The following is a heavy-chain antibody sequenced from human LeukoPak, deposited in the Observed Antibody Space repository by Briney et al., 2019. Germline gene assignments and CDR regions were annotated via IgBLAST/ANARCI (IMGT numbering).Heavy chain of an antibody. D-gene: IGHD5-18*01. V-gene: IGHV3-23*01. CDR3: VTSPDYGYGEF. CDR1: GFTFSSSA. CDR2: ISGSGVFT. Sequence: GGALRLSCAVSGFTFSSSALTGVRQAPGKGLEWVSAISGSGVFTYYADSVKGRFTISRDNSKNTLDLQITSLGAEDTAVYYCVTSPDYGYGEFWGQGTLVTVSS. J-gene: IGHJ4*02.